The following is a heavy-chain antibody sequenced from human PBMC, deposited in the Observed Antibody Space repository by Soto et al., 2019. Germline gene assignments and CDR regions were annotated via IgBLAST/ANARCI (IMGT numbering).Heavy chain of an antibody. Sequence: GGSLRLSCAASGFTFRNYNMNWVRQAPGKGLEWVPHISIGGTTIDYADPVKGRFTISRDNSKNTLYLQMNSLRAEDTAVYYCAKDLLIGSSGYYYFDYWGQGTLVTVSS. CDR1: GFTFRNYN. V-gene: IGHV3-48*01. J-gene: IGHJ4*02. D-gene: IGHD3-22*01. CDR2: ISIGGTTI. CDR3: AKDLLIGSSGYYYFDY.